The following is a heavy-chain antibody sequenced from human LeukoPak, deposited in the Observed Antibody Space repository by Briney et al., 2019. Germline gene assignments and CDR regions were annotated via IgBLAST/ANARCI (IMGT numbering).Heavy chain of an antibody. D-gene: IGHD6-19*01. J-gene: IGHJ5*02. CDR3: ARGWAVAGIFDP. V-gene: IGHV3-11*05. Sequence: GGSLRLSCAASGLTFSDHYMSWIRQAPGKGLEWVSYISSSSSYTNYADSVKGRFTISRDNAKNSLYLQMNSLRAEDTAVYYCARGWAVAGIFDPWGQGTLVTVSS. CDR2: ISSSSSYT. CDR1: GLTFSDHY.